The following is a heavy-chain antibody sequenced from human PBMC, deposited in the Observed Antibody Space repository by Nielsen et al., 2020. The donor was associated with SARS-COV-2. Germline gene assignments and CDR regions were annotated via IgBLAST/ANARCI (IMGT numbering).Heavy chain of an antibody. CDR2: ISGSGSYT. CDR1: GFTFSDSF. CDR3: ARSGHCNGGICYFTEYFQD. Sequence: GGSLRLSCTASGFTFSDSFMSWIRQAPGKGLEWVSYISGSGSYTNYADSLKGRFTISRDNAKNSLYLQMDSLGAEDTAFYYCARSGHCNGGICYFTEYFQDWGQGTLVTVSS. J-gene: IGHJ1*01. D-gene: IGHD2-15*01. V-gene: IGHV3-11*03.